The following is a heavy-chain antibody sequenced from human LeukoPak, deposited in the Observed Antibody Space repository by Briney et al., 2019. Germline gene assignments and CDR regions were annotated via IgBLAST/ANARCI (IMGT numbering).Heavy chain of an antibody. CDR2: IVPIFGTA. Sequence: GASVKVSCKASGGTFSSYAISWVRQAPGQGLEWMGGIVPIFGTANYAQKFQGRVTITADESTSTAYMELSSLRSEDTAVYYCARASGGSSGPFKDYYYAMDVWGQGTTVTVSS. CDR1: GGTFSSYA. CDR3: ARASGGSSGPFKDYYYAMDV. J-gene: IGHJ6*02. D-gene: IGHD6-19*01. V-gene: IGHV1-69*13.